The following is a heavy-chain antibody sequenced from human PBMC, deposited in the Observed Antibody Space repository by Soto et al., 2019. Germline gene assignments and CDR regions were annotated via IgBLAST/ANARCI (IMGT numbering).Heavy chain of an antibody. D-gene: IGHD3-16*01. CDR1: AGTFISYA. CDR2: IIPIFGTA. CDR3: ARHVRYDYVWGNYYGMDV. J-gene: IGHJ6*02. V-gene: IGHV1-69*13. Sequence: GXSVKVSFKASAGTFISYAISWVRQAPGQGLEWMGGIIPIFGTANYAQKFQGRVTITADESTSTAYMELSSLRSEDTAVYYCARHVRYDYVWGNYYGMDVWGQGTTVTVSS.